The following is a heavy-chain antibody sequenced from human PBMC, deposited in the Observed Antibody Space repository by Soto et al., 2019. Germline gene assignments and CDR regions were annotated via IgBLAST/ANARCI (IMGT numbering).Heavy chain of an antibody. V-gene: IGHV2-26*01. Sequence: SGSTLLNPTETLTLTCTVSGFSLSNARMGVSWARQPRGKALEWLAHIFSNDEKSYSTSLKSRLTTSKDTSKSQVVLTMTNMEPVDTATYYCERIRRTSFYYYYGMDVWGKGTKLTVS. CDR2: IFSNDEK. D-gene: IGHD2-2*01. J-gene: IGHJ6*04. CDR1: GFSLSNARMG. CDR3: ERIRRTSFYYYYGMDV.